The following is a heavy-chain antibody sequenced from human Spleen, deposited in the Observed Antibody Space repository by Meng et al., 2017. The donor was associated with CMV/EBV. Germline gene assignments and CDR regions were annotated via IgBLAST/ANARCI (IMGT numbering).Heavy chain of an antibody. CDR2: IYYSGST. J-gene: IGHJ5*02. D-gene: IGHD2-2*01. Sequence: SETLLLTCTFSAGSICSSSYYWGWIRQPPGKGLEWIGSIYYSGSTYYNPSLKSRVTISVDTSKNQFSLKLSSVTAADTAVYYCARHVQDIVVVPAALNWFDPWGQGTLVTVSS. V-gene: IGHV4-39*01. CDR3: ARHVQDIVVVPAALNWFDP. CDR1: AGSICSSSYY.